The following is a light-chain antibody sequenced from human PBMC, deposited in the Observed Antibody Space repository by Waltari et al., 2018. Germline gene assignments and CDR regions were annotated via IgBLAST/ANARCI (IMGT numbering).Light chain of an antibody. Sequence: DIQMTQSPSSLSASVGDRVTITCQASQSISSSLNWYQHKPGKAPKLLIYAASSLQSGVPSRFSGSGSGTDFTLTISSLQPEDFATYYCQQSYSTPRTFGPGTKVDIK. CDR2: AAS. V-gene: IGKV1-39*01. J-gene: IGKJ3*01. CDR3: QQSYSTPRT. CDR1: QSISSS.